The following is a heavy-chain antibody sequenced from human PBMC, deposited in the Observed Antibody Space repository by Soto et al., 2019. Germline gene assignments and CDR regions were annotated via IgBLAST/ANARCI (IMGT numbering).Heavy chain of an antibody. D-gene: IGHD1-26*01. CDR2: ISRESSYI. CDR3: AVGAADFTSPYGMDV. J-gene: IGHJ6*02. Sequence: PGGSLRLSCAAFGFTLSDYTMKWVRQAPGKGLEWVSSISRESSYIHYLDSVKGRLSISRDNAKTSVILEMAGMRVHDTSVHFCAVGAADFTSPYGMDVWGQGTTGTVS. V-gene: IGHV3-21*01. CDR1: GFTLSDYT.